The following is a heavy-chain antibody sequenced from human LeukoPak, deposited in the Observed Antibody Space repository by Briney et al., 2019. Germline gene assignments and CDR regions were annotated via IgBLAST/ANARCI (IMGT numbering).Heavy chain of an antibody. V-gene: IGHV4-59*01. CDR1: GGSISSYY. D-gene: IGHD3-10*01. CDR3: ARVGKYYYGSGSNSWWFDP. Sequence: SETLSLTCTVSGGSISSYYWSWIRQPPGKGLEWIGYIYYSGSTNYNPSLKSRVTISVDTSKNQFSLKLSSVTAADTAVYYCARVGKYYYGSGSNSWWFDPWGQGTLVTVSS. CDR2: IYYSGST. J-gene: IGHJ5*02.